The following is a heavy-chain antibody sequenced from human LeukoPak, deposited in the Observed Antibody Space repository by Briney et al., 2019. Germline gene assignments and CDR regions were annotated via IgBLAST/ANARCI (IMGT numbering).Heavy chain of an antibody. CDR1: GYTFTASG. CDR3: ARLFGELLLPSDHFYYMDV. D-gene: IGHD3-10*02. V-gene: IGHV1-18*01. CDR2: INPHNDIT. Sequence: ASVKVSCKASGYTFTASGLCWVRQAPGQGLEWMGWINPHNDITDYAQTFKGRVTMTTDTSTSTAYMELRSLRSDDTAVYYCARLFGELLLPSDHFYYMDVWGKGTAVTVSS. J-gene: IGHJ6*03.